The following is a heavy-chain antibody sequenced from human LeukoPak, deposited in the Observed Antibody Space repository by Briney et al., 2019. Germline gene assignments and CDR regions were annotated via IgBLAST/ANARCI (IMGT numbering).Heavy chain of an antibody. Sequence: SETLSLTCAVYGGSFSGYYWSWIRQPPGKGLEWIGEINHSGSTNYNPSLKSRVTISVDTSKSQFSLKLSSVTAADTAVYYCAGDGDYVGFDYWGQGTLVTVSS. D-gene: IGHD4-17*01. J-gene: IGHJ4*02. V-gene: IGHV4-34*01. CDR2: INHSGST. CDR1: GGSFSGYY. CDR3: AGDGDYVGFDY.